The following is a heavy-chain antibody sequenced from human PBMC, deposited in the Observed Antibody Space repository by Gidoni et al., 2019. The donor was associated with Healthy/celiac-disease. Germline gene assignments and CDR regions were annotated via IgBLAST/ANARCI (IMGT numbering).Heavy chain of an antibody. Sequence: QVQLVQSGAEVKKPGASVKVSCKASGYTFTSYAMHWVRQAPGQRLEWMGWINAGNGNTKYSQKFQGRVTITRDTSASTAYMELSSLRSEDTAVYYCARKRGIAATSNWFDPWGQGTLVTVSS. D-gene: IGHD6-13*01. CDR3: ARKRGIAATSNWFDP. J-gene: IGHJ5*02. CDR2: INAGNGNT. V-gene: IGHV1-3*01. CDR1: GYTFTSYA.